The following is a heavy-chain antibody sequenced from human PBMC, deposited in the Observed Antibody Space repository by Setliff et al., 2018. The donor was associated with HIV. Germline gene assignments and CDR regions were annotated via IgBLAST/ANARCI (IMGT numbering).Heavy chain of an antibody. V-gene: IGHV3-21*01. CDR2: ISSSSDYI. J-gene: IGHJ4*02. D-gene: IGHD5-18*01. Sequence: GGSLRLSCAVSGFTFSSYSMNWVRQAPGKGLEWVSSISSSSDYIYYADSVEGRFIISRDNAKNSLYLQMNSLRAEDTAVYYCARDFRIQLWLRSPFDYWGQGTLVTVSS. CDR1: GFTFSSYS. CDR3: ARDFRIQLWLRSPFDY.